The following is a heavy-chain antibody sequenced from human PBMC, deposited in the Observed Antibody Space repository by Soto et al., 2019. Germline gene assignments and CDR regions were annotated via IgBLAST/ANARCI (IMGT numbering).Heavy chain of an antibody. CDR3: AKDSRHDFWSDFDY. D-gene: IGHD3-3*01. CDR2: ISYDGSNK. Sequence: GGSLRLSCAASGFTFSSYGMHWVRQAPGKGLEWVAVISYDGSNKYYADSVKGRFTISRDNSKNTLYLQMNSLRAEDTAVYYCAKDSRHDFWSDFDYWGQGTLVTVSS. V-gene: IGHV3-30*18. J-gene: IGHJ4*02. CDR1: GFTFSSYG.